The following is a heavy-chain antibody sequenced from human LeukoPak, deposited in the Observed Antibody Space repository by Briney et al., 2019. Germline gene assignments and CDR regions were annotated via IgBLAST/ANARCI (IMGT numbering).Heavy chain of an antibody. V-gene: IGHV3-11*04. D-gene: IGHD3-22*01. Sequence: PGGSLRLSCAASGFTFSDYYMSWIRQAPGKGLEWVSYISSSGSTIYYADSVRGRFTISRDNAKNSLYLQMNSLRAEDTAVYYCARDYYYDSSGYCDYWGQGTLVTVSS. CDR2: ISSSGSTI. CDR3: ARDYYYDSSGYCDY. J-gene: IGHJ4*02. CDR1: GFTFSDYY.